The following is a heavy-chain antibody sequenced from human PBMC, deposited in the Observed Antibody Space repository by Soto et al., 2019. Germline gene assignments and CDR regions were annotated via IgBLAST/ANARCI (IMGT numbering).Heavy chain of an antibody. CDR2: ISGSGGST. V-gene: IGHV3-23*01. J-gene: IGHJ4*02. Sequence: GGSLRLSCAVSGFTFSSYAMSWVRKAPGKGLEWVSAISGSGGSTYYTDSVKGRLTISRDNSKNTLYLQMNSLRAEDTAVYYCATHRASIVVVIKYGYFDYWGQATLVTVSS. CDR3: ATHRASIVVVIKYGYFDY. CDR1: GFTFSSYA. D-gene: IGHD3-22*01.